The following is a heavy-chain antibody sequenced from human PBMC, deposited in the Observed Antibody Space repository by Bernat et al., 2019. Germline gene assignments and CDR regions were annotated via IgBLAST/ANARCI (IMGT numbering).Heavy chain of an antibody. CDR2: IWYDGSNK. D-gene: IGHD2-2*01. J-gene: IGHJ6*03. Sequence: QVQLVESGGGVVQPGRSLRLSCAASGFTFSSYGMHWVRQAPGKGLEGVAVIWYDGSNKYYADSVKGRFTISRDNSKNTLYLQMNSLRAEDTAVYYCARDGEDIVVVPAANNYYYMDVWGKGTTVTVSS. CDR1: GFTFSSYG. V-gene: IGHV3-33*01. CDR3: ARDGEDIVVVPAANNYYYMDV.